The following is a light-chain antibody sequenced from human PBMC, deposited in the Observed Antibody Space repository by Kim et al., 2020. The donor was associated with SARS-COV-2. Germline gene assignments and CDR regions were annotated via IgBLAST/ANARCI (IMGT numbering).Light chain of an antibody. V-gene: IGLV3-1*01. J-gene: IGLJ2*01. Sequence: SYELTQPPSVSVSPGQTASITCSGDKLGDKYACWYQQKPGQSPVLVIHEDFQRPSGIPERFSGSKSGDTATLTIGGAQAMDEADYYCQAWDRTTVIFGAGTQLTV. CDR2: EDF. CDR3: QAWDRTTVI. CDR1: KLGDKY.